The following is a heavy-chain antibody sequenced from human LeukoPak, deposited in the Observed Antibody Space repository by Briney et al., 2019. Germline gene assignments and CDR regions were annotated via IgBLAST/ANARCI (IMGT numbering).Heavy chain of an antibody. J-gene: IGHJ5*02. CDR3: AREVGDSDSDNWFDP. V-gene: IGHV4-59*01. CDR1: GESINNYY. CDR2: VYYSGSA. Sequence: PSETLSLTCSVSGESINNYYWTWIRQPPGKGLEWIGSVYYSGSASYNPSLRGRVTISVDRSRNQFSLKLTSLTAADTAVYYCAREVGDSDSDNWFDPWGQGTLVTVSS. D-gene: IGHD2-21*02.